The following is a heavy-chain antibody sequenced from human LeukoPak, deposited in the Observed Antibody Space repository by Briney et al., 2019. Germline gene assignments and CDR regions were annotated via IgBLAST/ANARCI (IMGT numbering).Heavy chain of an antibody. CDR1: GYTFTGYY. Sequence: GASVKVSCKASGYTFTGYYMHWVRQAPGQGLEWMGWINPNSGGTNYAQEFQGRVTMTRDTSISTAYMELSRLRSDDTAVYYCARESRFLEWLSNYYYYYGMDVWGQGTTVTVSS. D-gene: IGHD3-3*01. V-gene: IGHV1-2*02. J-gene: IGHJ6*02. CDR2: INPNSGGT. CDR3: ARESRFLEWLSNYYYYYGMDV.